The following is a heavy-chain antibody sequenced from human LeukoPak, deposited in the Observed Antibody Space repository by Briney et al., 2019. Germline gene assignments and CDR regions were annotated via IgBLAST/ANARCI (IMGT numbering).Heavy chain of an antibody. Sequence: PGRSLRLSCAASGFTFDDYAMHWVRQAPGKGLEWVSGISWNSGSIGYADSVKGRFTISRDNAKNSPYLQMNSLRAEDTALYYCAKDREAGGGLETYFDYWGQGTLVTVSS. CDR3: AKDREAGGGLETYFDY. D-gene: IGHD1-26*01. J-gene: IGHJ4*02. CDR2: ISWNSGSI. V-gene: IGHV3-9*01. CDR1: GFTFDDYA.